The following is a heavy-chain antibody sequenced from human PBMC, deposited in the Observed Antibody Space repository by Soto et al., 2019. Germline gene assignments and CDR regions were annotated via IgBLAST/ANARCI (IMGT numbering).Heavy chain of an antibody. Sequence: EVQLVESGGGLVQPGGSLRLSCAASGFTFSSYEMNWVRQAPGKGLEWVSYISSSGTTIYYADSVIGRFTISRDNAKNSLYLQMNSLRAEDTAVYYCASAGGIAVAGIKWGQGTLVTVSS. D-gene: IGHD6-19*01. CDR3: ASAGGIAVAGIK. CDR2: ISSSGTTI. CDR1: GFTFSSYE. J-gene: IGHJ4*02. V-gene: IGHV3-48*03.